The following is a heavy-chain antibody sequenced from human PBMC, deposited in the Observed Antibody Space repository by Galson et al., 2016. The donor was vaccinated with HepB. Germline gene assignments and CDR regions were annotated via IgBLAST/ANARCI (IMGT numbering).Heavy chain of an antibody. CDR1: GFTFSSYA. Sequence: SLRLSCAASGFTFSSYAMSWVRQAPGKGLEWVSAISGSGGSTYCADSVKGRFTISRDNSKNTLYLQMNSLRAEDTAVYYCAKAQGWLRLNFWYYFDYWGQGTLVTVSS. V-gene: IGHV3-23*01. CDR3: AKAQGWLRLNFWYYFDY. J-gene: IGHJ4*02. CDR2: ISGSGGST. D-gene: IGHD5-12*01.